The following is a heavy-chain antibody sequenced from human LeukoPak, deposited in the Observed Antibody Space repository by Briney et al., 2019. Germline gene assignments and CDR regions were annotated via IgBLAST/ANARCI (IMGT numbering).Heavy chain of an antibody. CDR1: GFTFNNYG. Sequence: AGGSLRLSCAASGFTFNNYGMHWVRQAPGKGLEWLAFIRYDGSNTYYADSVKGRFTVSRDDSKNTLYLQMNSLRGDDTAVYYCAKDGTSYYYIYYWGREPWSPSPQ. V-gene: IGHV3-30*02. CDR2: IRYDGSNT. D-gene: IGHD2/OR15-2a*01. J-gene: IGHJ4*02. CDR3: AKDGTSYYYIYY.